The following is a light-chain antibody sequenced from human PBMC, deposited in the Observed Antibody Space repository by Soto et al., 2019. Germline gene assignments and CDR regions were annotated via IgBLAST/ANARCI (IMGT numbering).Light chain of an antibody. V-gene: IGKV3-20*01. CDR3: QQYGSSPKT. J-gene: IGKJ1*01. CDR2: AAS. CDR1: QSVISDY. Sequence: EIVLTQSPGTLSLSPGEKGTLSCRASQSVISDYLAWYQQKPGQAPRLLIYAASTRATGIPDRFSGSGSGTDFTLTINSFEPEDFAVYYCQQYGSSPKTFGQGTKV.